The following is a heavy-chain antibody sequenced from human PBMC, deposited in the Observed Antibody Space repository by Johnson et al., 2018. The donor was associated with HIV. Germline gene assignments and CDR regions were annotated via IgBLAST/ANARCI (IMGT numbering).Heavy chain of an antibody. D-gene: IGHD6-19*01. CDR2: ISWNSGSI. Sequence: LVESGGGLVQPGRSLRLSCAASGFTFDDYAMHWVRQAPGKGLEWVSGISWNSGSIGYADSVKGRFTIARDNAKNSLYLQMTSLRAEDTAVYYCAREGGQWLVLVDAFDIWGQGTMVTVSS. J-gene: IGHJ3*02. CDR3: AREGGQWLVLVDAFDI. CDR1: GFTFDDYA. V-gene: IGHV3-9*01.